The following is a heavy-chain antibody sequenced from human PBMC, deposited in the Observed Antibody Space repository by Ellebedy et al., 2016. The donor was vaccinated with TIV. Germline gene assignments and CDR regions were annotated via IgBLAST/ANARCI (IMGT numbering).Heavy chain of an antibody. D-gene: IGHD3-16*02. CDR3: ARAWRTFGGVIPSFNP. CDR1: GGTFSSYA. V-gene: IGHV1-69*13. J-gene: IGHJ5*02. CDR2: IIPIFGTA. Sequence: SVKVSXXASGGTFSSYAISWVRQAPGQGLEWMGGIIPIFGTANYAQKFQGRVTITADETTSTAYMELSSLRSEDTAVYYCARAWRTFGGVIPSFNPWGQGTLVTVSS.